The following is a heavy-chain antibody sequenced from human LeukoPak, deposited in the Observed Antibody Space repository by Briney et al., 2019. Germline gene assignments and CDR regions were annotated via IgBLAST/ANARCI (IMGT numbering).Heavy chain of an antibody. J-gene: IGHJ5*02. V-gene: IGHV4-59*02. CDR1: GGSVSDYY. D-gene: IGHD3-22*01. Sequence: PSETLSLTCTISGGSVSDYYWSWIRQSPGKGLEWIGYIYYTGSTTYNPSLKSRVTISVDTSKNQFSLKLSSVTAADTAVYYYASIGGYSRQYNWFDPWGQGTLVTVSS. CDR2: IYYTGST. CDR3: ASIGGYSRQYNWFDP.